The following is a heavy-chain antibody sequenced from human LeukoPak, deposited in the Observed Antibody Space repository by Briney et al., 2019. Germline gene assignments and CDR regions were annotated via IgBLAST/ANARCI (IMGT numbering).Heavy chain of an antibody. CDR2: ITGSGSGI. Sequence: GASLRLSCAASGFTFSNYAMSWVRQAPGKGLEWVSAITGSGSGIYYADSMKSRFTISRDNSKNTLYLQINSLRAEDTAVYYCAKWGDYDVLTGYYVSDYWGQGTLVTVSS. CDR3: AKWGDYDVLTGYYVSDY. J-gene: IGHJ4*02. V-gene: IGHV3-23*01. CDR1: GFTFSNYA. D-gene: IGHD3-9*01.